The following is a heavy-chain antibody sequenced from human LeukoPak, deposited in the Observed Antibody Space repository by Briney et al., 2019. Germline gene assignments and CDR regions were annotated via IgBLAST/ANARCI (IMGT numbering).Heavy chain of an antibody. CDR2: ITGSGSGI. Sequence: GASLRLSCAASGFTFSNYAMSWVRQAPGKGLEWVSAITGSGSGIYYADSMKSRFTISRDNSKNTLYLQINSLRAEDTAVYYCAKWGDYDVLTGYYVSDYWGQGTLVTVSS. CDR3: AKWGDYDVLTGYYVSDY. J-gene: IGHJ4*02. V-gene: IGHV3-23*01. CDR1: GFTFSNYA. D-gene: IGHD3-9*01.